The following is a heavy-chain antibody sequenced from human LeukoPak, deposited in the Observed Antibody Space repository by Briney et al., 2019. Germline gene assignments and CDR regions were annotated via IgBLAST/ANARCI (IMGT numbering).Heavy chain of an antibody. CDR1: GFTFSRYA. V-gene: IGHV3-23*01. D-gene: IGHD6-13*01. CDR2: ISGSGGST. Sequence: QAGGSLRLSCAASGFTFSRYAMSWVRQAPGKGLEWVSAISGSGGSTYYADSVKGRFSISRDNSKNTLYLQMNSLRAEDTAVYYCANSPSSSCCYYFDYWGQGTLVTVSS. J-gene: IGHJ4*02. CDR3: ANSPSSSCCYYFDY.